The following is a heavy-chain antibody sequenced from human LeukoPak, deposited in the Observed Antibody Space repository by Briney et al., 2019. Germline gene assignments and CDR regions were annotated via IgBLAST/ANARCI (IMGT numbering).Heavy chain of an antibody. CDR3: ARAGPGSGWYFDY. Sequence: ASVTVSFMASGYDFTSVGITWVRRAPGQGLEWMGWISPYNGNTRYAQKFQGRVAMTTDTSTTTAYMELRGLRFNDTAVYCCARAGPGSGWYFDYWGQGTLVTVSS. V-gene: IGHV1-18*01. D-gene: IGHD6-19*01. CDR2: ISPYNGNT. J-gene: IGHJ4*02. CDR1: GYDFTSVG.